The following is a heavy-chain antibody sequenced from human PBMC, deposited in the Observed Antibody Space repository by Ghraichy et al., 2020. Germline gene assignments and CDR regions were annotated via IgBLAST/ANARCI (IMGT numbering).Heavy chain of an antibody. D-gene: IGHD6-13*01. CDR1: GGSISSYY. CDR2: ICTSGST. V-gene: IGHV4-4*07. CDR3: ARDRGIAAAGTFDY. Sequence: SETLSLTCTVSGGSISSYYWSWIRQPAGKGLEWIGRICTSGSTNYNPSLKSRVTMSVDTSKNQFSLKLSSVTAADAAVYYCARDRGIAAAGTFDYWGQGTLVTVSS. J-gene: IGHJ4*02.